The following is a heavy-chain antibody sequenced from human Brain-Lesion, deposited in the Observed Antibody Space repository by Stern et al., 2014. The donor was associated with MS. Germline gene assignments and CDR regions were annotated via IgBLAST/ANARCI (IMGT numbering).Heavy chain of an antibody. CDR3: ARGAGVFDS. D-gene: IGHD6-19*01. Sequence: QVQLVESGPGLVKPSETLSLTCTVSGGSIGRSSYYWGWIRQPPGKGLEWIGNIFYTGSTFYDPSLKSRVTISVATSNNHFSLSLNPVTAADTAVYYCARGAGVFDSWGQGTLVTVSP. V-gene: IGHV4-39*02. CDR2: IFYTGST. J-gene: IGHJ4*02. CDR1: GGSIGRSSYY.